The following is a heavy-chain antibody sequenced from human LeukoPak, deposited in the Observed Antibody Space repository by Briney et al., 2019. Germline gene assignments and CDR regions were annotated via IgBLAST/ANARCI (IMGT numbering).Heavy chain of an antibody. Sequence: ASVKVSCKASGYTFTSYGISWVRQAPGQGLEWMGWISAYNGNTNYAQKLQGRVTMTTDTSTSTAYMELRSLRSDDTAVNYCARGEIVVVPAASYYYYYGMDVWGQGTTVTVSS. CDR2: ISAYNGNT. CDR1: GYTFTSYG. V-gene: IGHV1-18*01. J-gene: IGHJ6*02. D-gene: IGHD2-2*01. CDR3: ARGEIVVVPAASYYYYYGMDV.